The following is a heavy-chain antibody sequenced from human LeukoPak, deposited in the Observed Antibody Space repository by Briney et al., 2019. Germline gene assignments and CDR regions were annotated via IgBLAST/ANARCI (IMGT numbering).Heavy chain of an antibody. Sequence: PGGSLRLSCAASGFTFSSYAMSWVRQAPGKGLEWVSAISGSGGSTYYADSVKGRFTISRDNSKNTLYLQMNSLRAEDTAVYYCAKVLYCSSTSCYDAFDIWGQGTMVTVSS. CDR2: ISGSGGST. CDR3: AKVLYCSSTSCYDAFDI. J-gene: IGHJ3*02. D-gene: IGHD2-2*01. CDR1: GFTFSSYA. V-gene: IGHV3-23*01.